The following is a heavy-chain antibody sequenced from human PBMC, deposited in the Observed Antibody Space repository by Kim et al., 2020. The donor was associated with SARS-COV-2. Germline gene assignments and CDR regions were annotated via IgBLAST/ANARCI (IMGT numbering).Heavy chain of an antibody. CDR1: GFTFSDYY. Sequence: GGSLRLSCAASGFTFSDYYMNWIRQAPGKGLEWVSYISSSGRTIYDADSVKGRFTISRDNAKNSLYLQMSSLRAADTAIYYCARGGGGYNLGWNWFDSWGQGILVTVSS. CDR2: ISSSGRTI. V-gene: IGHV3-11*01. D-gene: IGHD5-12*01. CDR3: ARGGGGYNLGWNWFDS. J-gene: IGHJ5*01.